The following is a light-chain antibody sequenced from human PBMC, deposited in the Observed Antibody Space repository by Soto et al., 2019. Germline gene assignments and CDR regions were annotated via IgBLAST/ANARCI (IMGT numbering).Light chain of an antibody. CDR3: QQYSTYTPRT. CDR1: QSINSW. Sequence: DIQMTQSPSTLSASVGDRVTVTCRASQSINSWLAWYQQKPGKAPKLLIYEASSLESGVPSRFSGSGSGTEFTLTISSLQPDDFATYYCQQYSTYTPRTFGQGTKVDI. J-gene: IGKJ1*01. V-gene: IGKV1-5*01. CDR2: EAS.